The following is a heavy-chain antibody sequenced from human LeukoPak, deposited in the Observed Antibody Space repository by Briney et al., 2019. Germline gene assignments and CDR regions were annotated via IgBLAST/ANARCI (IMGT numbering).Heavy chain of an antibody. V-gene: IGHV4-34*01. CDR3: ARGDYGSGWFVEY. J-gene: IGHJ4*02. CDR1: GGSFSGYY. CDR2: IYHTGST. D-gene: IGHD6-19*01. Sequence: PSETLSLTCAVNGGSFSGYYWTGIRQPPGKGLEWIGEIYHTGSTNFNPSLKSRVTISMDTSKNQFSLTLRSVTAADTAVYYCARGDYGSGWFVEYWGQGTLVSVSS.